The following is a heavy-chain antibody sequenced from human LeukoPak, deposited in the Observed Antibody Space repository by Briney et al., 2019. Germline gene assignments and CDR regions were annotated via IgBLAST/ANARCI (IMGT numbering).Heavy chain of an antibody. CDR1: GCTFSSYA. Sequence: ASVKVSCKASGCTFSSYAISWVRQAPGQGLEWMGGIIPIFGTANYAQKFQGRVTITTDKSTSPAYMELSNLRSEDTAVYDCGSQRNVYGDRTGDYYYMDVWGKGTTVTVSS. CDR2: IIPIFGTA. D-gene: IGHD4-17*01. J-gene: IGHJ6*03. CDR3: GSQRNVYGDRTGDYYYMDV. V-gene: IGHV1-69*05.